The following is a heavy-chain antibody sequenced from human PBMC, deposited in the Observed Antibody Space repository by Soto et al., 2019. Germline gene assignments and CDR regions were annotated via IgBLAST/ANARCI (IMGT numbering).Heavy chain of an antibody. CDR2: ISSSSSTI. CDR3: ARDLPYLDYDFWSGSKDYYYYYGMDV. V-gene: IGHV3-48*02. Sequence: GGSLRLSCAASGFTFSSYSMNWVRQAPGKGLEWVSYISSSSSTIYYADSVKGRFTISRDNAKNSLYLQMNSLRDEDTALYYCARDLPYLDYDFWSGSKDYYYYYGMDVWGQGTTVTVSS. D-gene: IGHD3-3*01. J-gene: IGHJ6*02. CDR1: GFTFSSYS.